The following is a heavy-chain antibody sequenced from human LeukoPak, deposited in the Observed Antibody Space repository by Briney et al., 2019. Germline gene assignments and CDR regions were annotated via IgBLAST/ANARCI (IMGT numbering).Heavy chain of an antibody. D-gene: IGHD6-6*01. CDR1: GFTFSSYS. CDR3: ARDEYASSPGYFDY. J-gene: IGHJ4*02. Sequence: GGSQRLSCAASGFTFSSYSMNWVRQAPGKGLEWVSCISSSGSYIYYADSVKGRFTISRDNAKNSLYLQMDRLRAEDTAVYYCARDEYASSPGYFDYWGQGTLVTVSS. CDR2: ISSSGSYI. V-gene: IGHV3-21*01.